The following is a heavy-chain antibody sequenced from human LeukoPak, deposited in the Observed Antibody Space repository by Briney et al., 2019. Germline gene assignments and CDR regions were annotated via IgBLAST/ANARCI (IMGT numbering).Heavy chain of an antibody. Sequence: GESLKISCKGSGYSFTSYWIGWVRQMPGKGLEWMGIIYPGESDTRYSPSFQGQVTISADKSISTAYLQWSRLKASDNVMYYCARVDFPRPLDYWGQGTLVTVSS. CDR1: GYSFTSYW. CDR3: ARVDFPRPLDY. D-gene: IGHD5-12*01. CDR2: IYPGESDT. J-gene: IGHJ4*02. V-gene: IGHV5-51*01.